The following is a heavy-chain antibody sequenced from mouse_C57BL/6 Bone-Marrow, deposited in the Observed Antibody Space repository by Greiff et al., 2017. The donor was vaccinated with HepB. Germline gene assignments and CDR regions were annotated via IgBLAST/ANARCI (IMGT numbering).Heavy chain of an antibody. CDR3: ASTVVATHFDY. D-gene: IGHD1-1*01. CDR1: GYTFTSYW. Sequence: VQLQQPGAELVKPGASVKLSCKASGYTFTSYWMYWVKQRPGQGLEWIGMIHPNSGSTNYNEKFKSKATLTVDKSSSTAYMQLSSLTSEDSAVYYWASTVVATHFDYWGQGTTLTVSS. J-gene: IGHJ2*01. V-gene: IGHV1-64*01. CDR2: IHPNSGST.